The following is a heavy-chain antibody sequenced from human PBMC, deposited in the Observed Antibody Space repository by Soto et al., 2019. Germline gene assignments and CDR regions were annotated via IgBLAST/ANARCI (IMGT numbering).Heavy chain of an antibody. CDR1: GFTFNSYE. Sequence: EEQLVESGGGLVQPGGSLRLSCAASGFTFNSYEMNWVRQAPGKGLEWIAYISISGRTIYYADSVKGRFTISRDDAKSSLYLQMNSLRAGDTAVYYCARDVSGSFYVSGINDDAYDLWGQGTLVTVSS. D-gene: IGHD1-26*01. CDR3: ARDVSGSFYVSGINDDAYDL. V-gene: IGHV3-48*03. CDR2: ISISGRTI. J-gene: IGHJ3*01.